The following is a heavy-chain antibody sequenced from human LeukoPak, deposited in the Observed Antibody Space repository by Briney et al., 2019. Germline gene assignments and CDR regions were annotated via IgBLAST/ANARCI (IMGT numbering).Heavy chain of an antibody. D-gene: IGHD6-19*01. Sequence: GRSLRLSCAASGFTFDDCAMHWVRQAPGGGLEWVSYITWSSRTVGYADSVKGRFTISRDNAKNSLYLQMSSLRTEDTALYYCAREGGSGRGFDYWGRGTVVTVSS. CDR1: GFTFDDCA. J-gene: IGHJ4*02. CDR2: ITWSSRTV. V-gene: IGHV3-9*01. CDR3: AREGGSGRGFDY.